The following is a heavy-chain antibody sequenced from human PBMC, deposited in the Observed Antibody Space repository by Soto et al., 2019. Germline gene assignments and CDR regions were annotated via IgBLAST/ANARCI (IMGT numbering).Heavy chain of an antibody. D-gene: IGHD1-1*01. V-gene: IGHV4-59*01. CDR1: GGSISSYS. Sequence: QVRLQESGPGLVKPSETLSLTCTISGGSISSYSWNWIRQPPGKGLEWIGYFYYTGSTKYNPSLESRVTISVDTNKNQFSLMLTSVTVADTAVYYCARSLLEMGTTPTYAVWGQGTLVTVSS. J-gene: IGHJ4*02. CDR2: FYYTGST. CDR3: ARSLLEMGTTPTYAV.